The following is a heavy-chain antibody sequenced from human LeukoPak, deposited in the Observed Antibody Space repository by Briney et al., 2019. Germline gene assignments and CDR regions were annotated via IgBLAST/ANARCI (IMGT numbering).Heavy chain of an antibody. J-gene: IGHJ4*02. CDR2: ISAYNGNT. CDR1: GYTFTSYG. Sequence: ASVKVSCKASGYTFTSYGISWARQAPGQGLEWMGWISAYNGNTNYAQKLQGRVTMTTDTSTSTAYMELRSLRSDDTAVYYCARDDHVRGGVKGGGIDYWGQGTLVTVSS. V-gene: IGHV1-18*01. D-gene: IGHD3-16*01. CDR3: ARDDHVRGGVKGGGIDY.